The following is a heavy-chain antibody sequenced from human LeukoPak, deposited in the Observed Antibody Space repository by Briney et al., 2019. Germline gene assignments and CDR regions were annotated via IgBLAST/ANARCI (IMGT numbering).Heavy chain of an antibody. CDR3: ARRSYDFWSGYSYYMDV. CDR1: GFTFSSYE. CDR2: INHSGST. V-gene: IGHV4-34*01. J-gene: IGHJ6*03. Sequence: GSLRLSCAASGFTFSSYEMNWIRQPPGKGLEWIGEINHSGSTNYNPSLKSRVTISVDTSKNQFSLKLSSVTAADTAVYYCARRSYDFWSGYSYYMDVWGKGTTVTVSS. D-gene: IGHD3-3*01.